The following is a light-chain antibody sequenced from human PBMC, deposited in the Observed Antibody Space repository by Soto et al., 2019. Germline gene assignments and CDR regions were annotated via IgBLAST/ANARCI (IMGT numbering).Light chain of an antibody. Sequence: SYELTQPPSVSVASGQWASLTCGGNNIGRQSVDWYQQKPGQAPVLVAYDDNVRPSGMPERFSGSKSGNTATLSITRVGAGDEADYYCQVWDSSTAHAVFGGGTKRTVL. CDR2: DDN. CDR3: QVWDSSTAHAV. V-gene: IGLV3-21*02. CDR1: NIGRQS. J-gene: IGLJ2*01.